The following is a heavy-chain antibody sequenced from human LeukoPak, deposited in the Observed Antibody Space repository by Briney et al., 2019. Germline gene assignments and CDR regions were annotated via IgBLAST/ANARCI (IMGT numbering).Heavy chain of an antibody. J-gene: IGHJ3*02. Sequence: PSETLSLTCTVSGDSISDSSYYWAWIRQPPGKGLEWIGSIHYTWNTYYNPSLKGRATIAVDTSKNQFSLRLRSVTAADTAVYYCARPMGPLRPHAFDIWGQGTMVTVSS. CDR2: IHYTWNT. CDR1: GDSISDSSYY. D-gene: IGHD4-17*01. CDR3: ARPMGPLRPHAFDI. V-gene: IGHV4-39*01.